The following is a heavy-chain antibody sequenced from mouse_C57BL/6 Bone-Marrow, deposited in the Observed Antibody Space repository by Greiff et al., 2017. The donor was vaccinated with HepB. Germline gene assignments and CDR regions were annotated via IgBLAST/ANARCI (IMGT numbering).Heavy chain of an antibody. D-gene: IGHD1-1*01. Sequence: QVQLQQPGAELVKPGASVKMSCKASGYTFTSYWITWVKQRPGQGLEWIGDIYPGSGSTNYNEKFKSKATLTVDTSSSTANMQLSSLTSEDSAVYYCAKGAGLPLRLAGAYWGQGTLVTVSA. J-gene: IGHJ3*01. CDR3: AKGAGLPLRLAGAY. CDR2: IYPGSGST. CDR1: GYTFTSYW. V-gene: IGHV1-55*01.